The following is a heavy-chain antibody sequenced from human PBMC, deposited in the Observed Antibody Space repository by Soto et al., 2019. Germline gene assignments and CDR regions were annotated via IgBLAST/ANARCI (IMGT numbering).Heavy chain of an antibody. CDR1: GFTFSNYW. D-gene: IGHD6-25*01. J-gene: IGHJ6*02. CDR2: TKQDGSEK. V-gene: IGHV3-7*01. Sequence: EVQLVESGGGLVQPGGSLRLSCIDFGFTFSNYWMSWVRQAPVKGLEWVGNTKQDGSEKNYVDSVKGRFTISRDNTKNSLYLQMNSLRAEDTAVYYCARIASAGRGWDVWGQGTTVVVSS. CDR3: ARIASAGRGWDV.